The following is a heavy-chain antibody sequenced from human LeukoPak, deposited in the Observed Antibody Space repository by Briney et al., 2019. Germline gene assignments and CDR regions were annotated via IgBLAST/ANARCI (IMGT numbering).Heavy chain of an antibody. Sequence: SETLSLTCTISGGFISSYYWSWIRQPPGKGLEWIGYMYYSGSFNYNPSLKSRVTISGDTSKNHLSLNLIYVIAADTAVYYCARAPFTGDAFDIWGQGTMVTVSS. V-gene: IGHV4-59*13. J-gene: IGHJ3*02. CDR2: MYYSGSF. CDR1: GGFISSYY. CDR3: ARAPFTGDAFDI. D-gene: IGHD2/OR15-2a*01.